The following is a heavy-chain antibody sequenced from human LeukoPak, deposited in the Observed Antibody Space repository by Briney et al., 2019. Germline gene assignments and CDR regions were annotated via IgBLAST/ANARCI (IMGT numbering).Heavy chain of an antibody. V-gene: IGHV1-2*02. Sequence: ASVKVSCKVSGYTLTELSMHWVRQAPGQGLEWMGWINPNSGGTNYAQKFQGRVTMTRDTSISTAYMELSRLRSDDTAVYYCARDMSWSGYYYDYWGQGTLVTVSS. CDR2: INPNSGGT. CDR3: ARDMSWSGYYYDY. D-gene: IGHD3-3*01. CDR1: GYTLTELS. J-gene: IGHJ4*02.